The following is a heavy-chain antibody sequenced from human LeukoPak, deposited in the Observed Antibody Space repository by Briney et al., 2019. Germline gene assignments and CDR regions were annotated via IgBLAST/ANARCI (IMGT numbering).Heavy chain of an antibody. Sequence: GGSLRLSCAASGFVVSDNYMSWVRQAPGQGLEWVSLIYTSGITKYTDSVKGRFTISRDNAKNTLYLQMNTLSAEDTAVYYCMGYHVGKFDYWGQGTLVTVSS. CDR2: IYTSGIT. CDR3: MGYHVGKFDY. J-gene: IGHJ4*02. V-gene: IGHV3-66*02. D-gene: IGHD4-23*01. CDR1: GFVVSDNY.